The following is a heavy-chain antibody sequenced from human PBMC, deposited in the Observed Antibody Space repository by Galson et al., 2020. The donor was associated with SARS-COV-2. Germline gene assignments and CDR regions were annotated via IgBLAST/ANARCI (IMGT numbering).Heavy chain of an antibody. CDR1: GGSISSSSYY. Sequence: SETLSLTCTVSGGSISSSSYYWGWIRQPPGKGLEWIGSIYYSGSTYYNPSLKSRFTISVDTSKNQFPLKLSSVTAADTAVYYCARYSYGYLEDDAFDIWGQGTMVTVSS. CDR3: ARYSYGYLEDDAFDI. D-gene: IGHD5-18*01. V-gene: IGHV4-39*01. J-gene: IGHJ3*02. CDR2: IYYSGST.